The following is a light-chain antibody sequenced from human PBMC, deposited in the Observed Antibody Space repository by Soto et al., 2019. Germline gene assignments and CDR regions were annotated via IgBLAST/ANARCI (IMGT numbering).Light chain of an antibody. J-gene: IGKJ1*01. CDR3: QHYNSYSEA. Sequence: DIQMTQSPSTLSGSVGDRVTITCRASQTISSWLAWYQQKPGKAPKLLIYKASTLKSGVQSRFSGSGSGTEFTLTISSLQPDDFATYYCQHYNSYSEACDQGTKVELK. V-gene: IGKV1-5*03. CDR2: KAS. CDR1: QTISSW.